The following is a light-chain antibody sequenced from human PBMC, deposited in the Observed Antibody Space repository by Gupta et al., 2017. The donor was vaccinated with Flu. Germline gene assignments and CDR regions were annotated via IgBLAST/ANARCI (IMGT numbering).Light chain of an antibody. CDR3: SSYTTRSTLV. CDR1: SSDVGGYDY. J-gene: IGLJ2*01. Sequence: QSALTQPASVCGSPGQSITISCTGTSSDVGGYDYVYWYQHHPGTAPKLIIYKVSKRPAGVSSRFSGSKSGNTASLTISGLQAEEEAYYYCSSYTTRSTLVFGGGTKLTVL. V-gene: IGLV2-14*01. CDR2: KVS.